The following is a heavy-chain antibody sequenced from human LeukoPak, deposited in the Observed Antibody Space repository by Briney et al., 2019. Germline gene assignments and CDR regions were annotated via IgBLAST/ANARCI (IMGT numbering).Heavy chain of an antibody. Sequence: ASVKVSCKASGYTFTAYYMHWVRQAPGQGLEWMGWINPNSGGTNYAQKFQGRVTMTRDTSISTAYMELSRLRSDDTAVYYCASRITMVRGVIIKEGNWFDPWGQGTLVTVSS. D-gene: IGHD3-10*01. CDR3: ASRITMVRGVIIKEGNWFDP. CDR1: GYTFTAYY. J-gene: IGHJ5*02. V-gene: IGHV1-2*02. CDR2: INPNSGGT.